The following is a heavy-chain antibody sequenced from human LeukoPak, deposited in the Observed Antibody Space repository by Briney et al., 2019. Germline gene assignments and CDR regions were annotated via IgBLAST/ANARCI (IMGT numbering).Heavy chain of an antibody. CDR1: GYTLTELS. Sequence: ASVKVSCKVSGYTLTELSMHWVRQAPGKGLEWMGGFDPEDGETIYAQKFQGRVTMTEDTSTDTAYMELSSLRSEDTAVYYCATVRTIGSHFDYWGQGTLVTVSS. V-gene: IGHV1-24*01. CDR2: FDPEDGET. D-gene: IGHD2-15*01. CDR3: ATVRTIGSHFDY. J-gene: IGHJ4*02.